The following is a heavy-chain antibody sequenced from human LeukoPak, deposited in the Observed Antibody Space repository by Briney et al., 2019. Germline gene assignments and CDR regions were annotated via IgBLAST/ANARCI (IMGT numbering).Heavy chain of an antibody. J-gene: IGHJ4*02. Sequence: PGGSLRLSCAASGFTFSSYAMSWVRQVPGKGLEWVSAISGSGGSTYYADSVKGRFTISRDNSKNPLYLQMNSLRAEDTAVYYCANQRTIFGVVTSDDYWGQGTLVTVSS. CDR1: GFTFSSYA. D-gene: IGHD3-3*01. CDR2: ISGSGGST. CDR3: ANQRTIFGVVTSDDY. V-gene: IGHV3-23*01.